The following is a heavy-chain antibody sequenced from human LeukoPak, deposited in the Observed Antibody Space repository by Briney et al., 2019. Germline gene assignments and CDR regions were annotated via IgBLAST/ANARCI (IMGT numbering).Heavy chain of an antibody. V-gene: IGHV4-59*01. D-gene: IGHD2-2*01. CDR1: GGPISSYY. J-gene: IGHJ4*02. CDR3: ARVKVVPAAMYDY. CDR2: IYYSGST. Sequence: SETLSLTCTVSGGPISSYYWSWIRQPPGKGLEWIGYIYYSGSTNYNPSLKSRVTISVDTSKNQFSLKLSSVTAADTAVYYCARVKVVPAAMYDYWGQGTLVTVSS.